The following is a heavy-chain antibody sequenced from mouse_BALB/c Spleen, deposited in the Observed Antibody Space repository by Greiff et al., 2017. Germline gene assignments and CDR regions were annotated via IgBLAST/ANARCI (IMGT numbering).Heavy chain of an antibody. Sequence: EVKLVESGGGLVQPGGSRKLSCAASGFTFSSFGMHWVRQAPEKGLEWVAYISSGSSTIYYADTVKGRFTISRDNPKNTLFLQMTSLRSEDTAMYYCARRYRYDEGVLDYWGQGTTLTVSS. D-gene: IGHD2-14*01. CDR1: GFTFSSFG. V-gene: IGHV5-17*02. CDR2: ISSGSSTI. J-gene: IGHJ2*01. CDR3: ARRYRYDEGVLDY.